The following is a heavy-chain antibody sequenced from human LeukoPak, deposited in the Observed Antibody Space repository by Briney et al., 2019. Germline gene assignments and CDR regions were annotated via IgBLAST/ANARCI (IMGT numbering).Heavy chain of an antibody. Sequence: PSETLSLTCTVSGVSISSYSWSWIRQPAGKGLDLIGRIYTSGSTNYNPSLKSRVTMSVDTSKNQFSLKLSSVTAADTAVYYCARDTYNYGSSAYYFDYWGQGTLVTVSS. V-gene: IGHV4-4*07. CDR1: GVSISSYS. CDR3: ARDTYNYGSSAYYFDY. J-gene: IGHJ4*02. D-gene: IGHD5-18*01. CDR2: IYTSGST.